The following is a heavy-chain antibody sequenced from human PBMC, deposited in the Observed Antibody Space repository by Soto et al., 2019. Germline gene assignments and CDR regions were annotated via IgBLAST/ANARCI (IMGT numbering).Heavy chain of an antibody. CDR3: ARSATDDFWSGYYIGWFDP. CDR1: GGSISIYY. CDR2: IYYSGST. J-gene: IGHJ5*02. D-gene: IGHD3-3*01. V-gene: IGHV4-59*01. Sequence: PSETLSLTCTVSGGSISIYYWSWIRQPPGKGLEWIGYIYYSGSTNYNPSLKSRVTISVDTSKNQFSLKLSSVTAADTAVYYCARSATDDFWSGYYIGWFDPWGQGTLVTVSS.